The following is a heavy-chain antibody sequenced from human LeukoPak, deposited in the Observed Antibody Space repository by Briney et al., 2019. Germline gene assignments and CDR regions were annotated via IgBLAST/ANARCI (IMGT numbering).Heavy chain of an antibody. J-gene: IGHJ6*03. CDR2: IYYSGST. Sequence: SETLSLTCTVSGGSISSYYWSWIRQPPGKGLEWIGYIYYSGSTNYNPSLKSRVTISVDTSKNQFSLKLSSVTAADTAVYYCARSGYSYGYHSYYMDVWGKGTTVTVSS. D-gene: IGHD5-18*01. CDR1: GGSISSYY. CDR3: ARSGYSYGYHSYYMDV. V-gene: IGHV4-59*01.